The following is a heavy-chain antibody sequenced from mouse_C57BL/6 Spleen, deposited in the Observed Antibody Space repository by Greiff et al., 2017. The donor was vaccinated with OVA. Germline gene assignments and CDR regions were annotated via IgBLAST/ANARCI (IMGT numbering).Heavy chain of an antibody. CDR3: ARSGGYDGAWFAY. J-gene: IGHJ3*01. D-gene: IGHD2-2*01. CDR2: IDPSDSYT. CDR1: GYTFTSYW. V-gene: IGHV1-69*01. Sequence: QVQLKQPGAELVMPGASVKLSCKASGYTFTSYWMHWVKQRPGQGLEWIGEIDPSDSYTNYHQKFKGKSTLTVDKSSSTAYMQLSSLTSEDSAVYYCARSGGYDGAWFAYWGKGTLVTVSA.